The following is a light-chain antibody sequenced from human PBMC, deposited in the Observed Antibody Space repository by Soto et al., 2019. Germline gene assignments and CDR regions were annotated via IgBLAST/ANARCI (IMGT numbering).Light chain of an antibody. V-gene: IGLV2-14*01. CDR3: SSYTSSSTLYV. CDR2: EVS. Sequence: QSALTQPASVSGSPGQSITISCAGTTGDVGGYNYVSWYQQHPGKAPKLMIYEVSNRPSGVSNRFSGSKSGNTASLTISGLQAEDEADYCCSSYTSSSTLYVFGTGTKLTVL. J-gene: IGLJ1*01. CDR1: TGDVGGYNY.